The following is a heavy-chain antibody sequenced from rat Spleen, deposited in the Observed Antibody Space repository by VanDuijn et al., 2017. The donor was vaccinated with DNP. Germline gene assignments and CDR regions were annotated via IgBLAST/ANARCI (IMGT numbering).Heavy chain of an antibody. CDR3: ANSPNYGAYSDYFND. V-gene: IGHV4-2*01. CDR1: GFNFNDYW. CDR2: INKDSSTI. J-gene: IGHJ2*01. Sequence: EVKLVESGGGLVQPGRSLKLSCAASGFNFNDYWMGWVRQAPGKGLEWIGEINKDSSTIDYNPSLKDKFTVSRDNAQNTLYLQMSKLGSEDTAIYDCANSPNYGAYSDYFNDGGQGVIVTVSS. D-gene: IGHD1-11*01.